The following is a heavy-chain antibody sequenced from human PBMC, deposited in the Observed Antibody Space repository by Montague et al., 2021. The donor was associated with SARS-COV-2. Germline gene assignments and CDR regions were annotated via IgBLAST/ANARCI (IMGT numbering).Heavy chain of an antibody. CDR3: ARLLRSCTNGVCRTYYYYAMDV. D-gene: IGHD2-8*01. J-gene: IGHJ6*02. CDR1: GGSTSGYY. CDR2: IYYSGST. V-gene: IGHV4-59*01. Sequence: SETLSLTCTVSGGSTSGYYWSWIRQPPGKGLEWIGYIYYSGSTKYNPFLERRVTVSVDRSTNQVSLKLSSVTAADTAVYYCARLLRSCTNGVCRTYYYYAMDVWGQGTTVTVSS.